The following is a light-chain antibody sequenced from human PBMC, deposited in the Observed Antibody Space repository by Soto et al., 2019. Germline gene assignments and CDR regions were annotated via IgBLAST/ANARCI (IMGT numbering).Light chain of an antibody. J-gene: IGKJ3*01. V-gene: IGKV3-11*01. CDR3: QRRGSWPPFT. CDR2: DAS. Sequence: EIVMTQSPATLSVSPGERATLSCRASQSVSSYLAGYEQKPCQAPRLLIYDASNRATGIPARVSGSGSGTDFTLTISSLEPEDFAVYDCQRRGSWPPFTFGPGTKVDI. CDR1: QSVSSY.